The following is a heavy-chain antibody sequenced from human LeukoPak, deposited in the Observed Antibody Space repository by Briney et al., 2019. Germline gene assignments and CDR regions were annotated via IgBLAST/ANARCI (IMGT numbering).Heavy chain of an antibody. CDR1: GGTFSSYA. CDR2: IIPIFGTA. D-gene: IGHD5-12*01. Sequence: GSSVEVSCKASGGTFSSYAISWVRQAPGQGLEWMGGIIPIFGTANYAQKFQGRVTITADESTSTAYMELSSLRSEDTAVYYCARGIRGYSGYDPDYYYYYMDVWGKGTTVTVSS. V-gene: IGHV1-69*01. CDR3: ARGIRGYSGYDPDYYYYYMDV. J-gene: IGHJ6*03.